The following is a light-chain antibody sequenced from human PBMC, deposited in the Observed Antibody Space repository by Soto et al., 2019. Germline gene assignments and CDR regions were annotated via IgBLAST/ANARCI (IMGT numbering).Light chain of an antibody. CDR2: GAS. CDR1: QSVSSY. V-gene: IGKV3-11*01. CDR3: QQSTISIT. J-gene: IGKJ5*01. Sequence: EIVLTQSPATRSLSPLEVATLSFRASQSVSSYLAWYQQKPGQAPRLLIYGASNRATGIPARFSGSGSGTDFTLTISSLETEDFAVYYCQQSTISITFGQGTRLEIK.